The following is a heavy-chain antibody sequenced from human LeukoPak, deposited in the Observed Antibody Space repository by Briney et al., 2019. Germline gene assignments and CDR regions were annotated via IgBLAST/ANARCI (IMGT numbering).Heavy chain of an antibody. D-gene: IGHD4-17*01. J-gene: IGHJ4*02. CDR2: INAGNGNT. CDR1: GYTFTRYA. CDR3: ARDRDYGDYRDYYFDY. V-gene: IGHV1-3*01. Sequence: GASVTVSCKASGYTFTRYAMHWVRQAPGQRLEWMGWINAGNGNTKYSQKFQGRVTITRDTSASTAYMELSSLRSEDTAVYYCARDRDYGDYRDYYFDYWGQGTLVTVSS.